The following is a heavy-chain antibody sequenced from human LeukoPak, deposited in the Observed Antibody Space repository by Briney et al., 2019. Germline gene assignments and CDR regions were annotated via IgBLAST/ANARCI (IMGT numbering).Heavy chain of an antibody. CDR1: GFTFSSYS. J-gene: IGHJ4*02. CDR3: ARGIWNDPYY. D-gene: IGHD1-1*01. CDR2: ISSGSSTI. Sequence: GGSLRLSCAASGFTFSSYSMNWVRQALGKGLEWVSYISSGSSTIYYADSVKGRFTISRDNAKNSLYLQMNSLRAEDTAVYYCARGIWNDPYYWGQGTLVTVSS. V-gene: IGHV3-48*01.